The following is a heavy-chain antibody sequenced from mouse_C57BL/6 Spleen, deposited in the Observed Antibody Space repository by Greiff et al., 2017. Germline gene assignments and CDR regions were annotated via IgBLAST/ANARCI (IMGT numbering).Heavy chain of an antibody. CDR2: INPSSGYT. V-gene: IGHV1-7*01. D-gene: IGHD2-1*01. CDR3: ARGHYGNYEGLAY. Sequence: VQGVESGAELAKPGASVKLSCKASGYTFTSYWMHWVKQRPGQGLEWIGYINPSSGYTKYNQKFKDKATLTADKSSSTAYMQLSSLTSEDSAVYCWARGHYGNYEGLAYGGQGTLVTVSA. CDR1: GYTFTSYW. J-gene: IGHJ3*01.